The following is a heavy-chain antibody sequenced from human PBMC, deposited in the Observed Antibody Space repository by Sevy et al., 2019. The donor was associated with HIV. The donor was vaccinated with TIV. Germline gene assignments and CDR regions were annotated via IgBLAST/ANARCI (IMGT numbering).Heavy chain of an antibody. CDR1: GYTFTGYY. CDR3: ARSARGYDFDY. CDR2: INPNRGGT. D-gene: IGHD5-12*01. Sequence: ASVKVSCKASGYTFTGYYMHWVRQAPGQGLEWMGRINPNRGGTNYAQKFQGRVTMTRDTSISTAYMELSRLRSDDTAVYYCARSARGYDFDYWGQGTLVTVSS. J-gene: IGHJ4*02. V-gene: IGHV1-2*06.